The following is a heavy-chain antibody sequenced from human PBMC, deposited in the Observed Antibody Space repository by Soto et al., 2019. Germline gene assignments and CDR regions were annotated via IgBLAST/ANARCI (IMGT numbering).Heavy chain of an antibody. CDR3: ARRDGYNFDY. CDR1: GFTFSSYA. J-gene: IGHJ4*02. D-gene: IGHD5-12*01. CDR2: ISSNGGYT. Sequence: EVQLVESGGGLVQPGGSLRLSCAASGFTFSSYAMHWVRQAPGKGLEYVSAISSNGGYTYYANSLKGRFTISRDNSKNKLYLQMGGLRAEDMAVDDCARRDGYNFDYWGQGTLVTVSS. V-gene: IGHV3-64*01.